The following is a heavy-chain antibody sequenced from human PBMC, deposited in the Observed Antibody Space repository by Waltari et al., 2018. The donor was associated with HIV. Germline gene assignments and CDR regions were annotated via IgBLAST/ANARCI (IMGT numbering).Heavy chain of an antibody. V-gene: IGHV3-33*01. J-gene: IGHJ4*02. CDR3: ARDYNYAPDY. Sequence: QVQLVESGGGVVQPGRSLRLSCAASGFTFKNFAMTWVRQAPDKGLEWVGNIYYDGSKKFYGDAMRGRFTISRDNSKQILYLQMNSLRVEDTALYYCARDYNYAPDYWGQGTLVVVSS. D-gene: IGHD5-18*01. CDR1: GFTFKNFA. CDR2: IYYDGSKK.